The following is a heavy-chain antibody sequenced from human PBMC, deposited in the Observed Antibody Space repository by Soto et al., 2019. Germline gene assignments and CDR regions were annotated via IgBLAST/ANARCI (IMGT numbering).Heavy chain of an antibody. D-gene: IGHD2-21*02. Sequence: EVQLLESGGGLVQPGGSLRLSCAVSGVTLSSYAMSWVRQAPGKGLEWVSTIRGTGGNTHYADSVKDRFSISRDSSKNTLYLQMNSLRAEDTAVYYCAKSTYCDRDCYSKDFDYWGQGTLVTVSP. V-gene: IGHV3-23*01. J-gene: IGHJ4*02. CDR2: IRGTGGNT. CDR1: GVTLSSYA. CDR3: AKSTYCDRDCYSKDFDY.